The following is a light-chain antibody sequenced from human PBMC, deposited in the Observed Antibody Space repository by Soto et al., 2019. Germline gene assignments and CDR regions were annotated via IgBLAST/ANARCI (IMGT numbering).Light chain of an antibody. Sequence: QSALTQPASVSGSPGQSITISCTGTSSDVGGYIYVSWYQQHTGKAPKLMIYDVNNRPSGVSNRFSGSKSGNTASLTISGLQTEDEADYYCVSYTSSFSYVFGSGTKLTVL. CDR2: DVN. CDR3: VSYTSSFSYV. J-gene: IGLJ1*01. CDR1: SSDVGGYIY. V-gene: IGLV2-14*03.